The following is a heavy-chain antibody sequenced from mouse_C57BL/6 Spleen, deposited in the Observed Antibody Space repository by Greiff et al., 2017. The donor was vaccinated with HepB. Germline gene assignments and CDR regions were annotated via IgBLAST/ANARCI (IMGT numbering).Heavy chain of an antibody. V-gene: IGHV1-22*01. CDR3: ARSKDLYYYGSSSAWFAY. Sequence: EVQLQQSGPELVKPGASVKMSCKASGYTFTDYNMPWVKQSHGKSLEWIGYINPNNGGTSYNQKFKGKATLTVNKSSSTAYMELRSLTSEDSAVYYCARSKDLYYYGSSSAWFAYWGQGTLVTVSA. CDR1: GYTFTDYN. J-gene: IGHJ3*01. CDR2: INPNNGGT. D-gene: IGHD1-1*01.